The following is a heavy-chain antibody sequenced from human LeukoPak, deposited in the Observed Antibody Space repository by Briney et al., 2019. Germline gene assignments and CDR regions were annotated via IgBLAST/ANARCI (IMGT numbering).Heavy chain of an antibody. J-gene: IGHJ6*03. CDR2: ISGSGDNT. V-gene: IGHV3-23*01. CDR3: AKQGRDWLRDYYYYMDV. D-gene: IGHD3-9*01. Sequence: GGSLRLSCAASGFTFSSYAMNWVRQAPGKGLEWISSISGSGDNTYYADSVKGRFTISRDNSKNTLYLQMNSLRAEDTAVYYCAKQGRDWLRDYYYYMDVWGKGTTVTISS. CDR1: GFTFSSYA.